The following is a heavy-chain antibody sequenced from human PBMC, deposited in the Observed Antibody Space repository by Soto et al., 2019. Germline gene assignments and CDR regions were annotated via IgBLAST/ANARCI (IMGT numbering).Heavy chain of an antibody. CDR3: ARVIGGGWLYYYYYGMDV. J-gene: IGHJ6*02. CDR1: GFTFSSYW. CDR2: IKQDGSEK. V-gene: IGHV3-7*01. Sequence: EVQLVESGGGLVQPGGSLRLSCAASGFTFSSYWMSWVRQAPGKGLEWVANIKQDGSEKYYVDSVKGRFTISRDNAKNSLYLQMNSLRAEDTAVYYCARVIGGGWLYYYYYGMDVWGQGTTVTVSS. D-gene: IGHD3-16*02.